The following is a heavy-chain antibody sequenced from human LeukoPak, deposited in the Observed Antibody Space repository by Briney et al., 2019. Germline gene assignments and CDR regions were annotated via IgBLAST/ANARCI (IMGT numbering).Heavy chain of an antibody. CDR3: ARTARYYDILTGFTFDY. J-gene: IGHJ4*02. V-gene: IGHV2-70*11. CDR1: GFSLSTSGMC. D-gene: IGHD3-9*01. CDR2: IDWDDDK. Sequence: SGPALVKPTQTLTLTCTFSGFSLSTSGMCVSWIRQPPGKALEWLARIDWDDDKYYSTSLKTRLTISKDTSKNQVVLTMTNMGPVDTATYYCARTARYYDILTGFTFDYWGQGTLVTVSS.